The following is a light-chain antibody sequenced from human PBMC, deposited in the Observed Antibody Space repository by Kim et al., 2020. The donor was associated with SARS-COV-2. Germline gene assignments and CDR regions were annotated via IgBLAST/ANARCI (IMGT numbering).Light chain of an antibody. CDR2: GAS. CDR1: QSISTN. J-gene: IGKJ2*01. CDR3: QQYNKWPMYT. Sequence: VSPGERATLSCRASQSISTNLAWYQHKPGQAPSLLICGASTRATGVPARFSGSGSGTDFTLTISSLQSEDFAVYFCQQYNKWPMYTFGQGTKLEI. V-gene: IGKV3-15*01.